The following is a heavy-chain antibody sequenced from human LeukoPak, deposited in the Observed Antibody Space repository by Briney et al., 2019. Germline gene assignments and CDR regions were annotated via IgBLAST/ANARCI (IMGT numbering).Heavy chain of an antibody. V-gene: IGHV4-4*07. CDR1: GGSISSYY. J-gene: IGHJ4*02. CDR2: IYTSGST. Sequence: SETLSLTCTVSGGSISSYYWSWIRQPAGKGLEWIGRIYTSGSTNYNPSLKSRVTMSVDTPKNQFSLKLSSVTAADTAVYYCARALLEMATITWLDYWGQGTLVTVSS. CDR3: ARALLEMATITWLDY. D-gene: IGHD5-24*01.